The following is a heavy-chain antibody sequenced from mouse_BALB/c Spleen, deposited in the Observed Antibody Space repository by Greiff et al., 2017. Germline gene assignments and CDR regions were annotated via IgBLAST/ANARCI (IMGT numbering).Heavy chain of an antibody. J-gene: IGHJ1*01. V-gene: IGHV5-6-5*01. CDR2: ISSGGST. Sequence: EVKVVESGGGLVKPGGSLKLSCAASGFTFSSYAMSWVRQTPDKRLEWVASISSGGSTYYPDSVKGRFTISRDNARNILYLQMSSLRSEDTAMYYCARGGYTTVVALYWYFDVWGAGTTVTVSS. D-gene: IGHD1-1*01. CDR3: ARGGYTTVVALYWYFDV. CDR1: GFTFSSYA.